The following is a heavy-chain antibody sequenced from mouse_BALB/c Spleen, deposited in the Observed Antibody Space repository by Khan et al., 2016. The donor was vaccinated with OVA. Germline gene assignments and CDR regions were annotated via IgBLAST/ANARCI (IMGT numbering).Heavy chain of an antibody. CDR2: INPNNGDS. D-gene: IGHD2-2*01. CDR3: TRSGYGSVAY. V-gene: IGHV1S81*02. Sequence: QVQLQQSGAELVKTGASVKLSCKASGYTFSSYYLYWVKQRPGQGLEWIGEINPNNGDSNFNEKFKSKATLTVDKFSYTAYMQLSSLTSEDSAVYYCTRSGYGSVAYGGQGTLVTVSA. CDR1: GYTFSSYY. J-gene: IGHJ3*01.